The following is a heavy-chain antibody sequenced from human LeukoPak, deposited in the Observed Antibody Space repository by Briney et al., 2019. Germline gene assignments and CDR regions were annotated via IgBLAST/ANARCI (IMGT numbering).Heavy chain of an antibody. Sequence: ASVTVSCKVSGDTLTELSTHWVRQAPGKGLEWMGGFDPEHGEMIYAQKLQGRVTMTEDRSTDTAYMELSSLRSEDTAVYYCATGGPWDLLKYWGQGTLVTVSS. V-gene: IGHV1-24*01. CDR3: ATGGPWDLLKY. D-gene: IGHD3-9*01. CDR2: FDPEHGEM. J-gene: IGHJ4*02. CDR1: GDTLTELS.